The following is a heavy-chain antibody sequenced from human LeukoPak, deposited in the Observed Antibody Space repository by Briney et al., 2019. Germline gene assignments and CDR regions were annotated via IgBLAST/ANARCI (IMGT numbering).Heavy chain of an antibody. Sequence: GGSLRLSCAASGFTFSNAWMSWVRQAPGKGLEWVGRIKSKTDGGTTDYAAPVKGRFTISRDDSKNTLYLQMNSLKTEDTAVYYCTTDDYGGNYPFDYWGQGTLVTVFS. CDR2: IKSKTDGGTT. V-gene: IGHV3-15*01. CDR3: TTDDYGGNYPFDY. J-gene: IGHJ4*02. D-gene: IGHD4-23*01. CDR1: GFTFSNAW.